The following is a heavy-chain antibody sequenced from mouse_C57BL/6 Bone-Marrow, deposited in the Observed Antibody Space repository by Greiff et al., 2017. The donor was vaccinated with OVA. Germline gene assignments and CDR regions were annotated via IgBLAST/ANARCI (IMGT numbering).Heavy chain of an antibody. V-gene: IGHV1-5*01. J-gene: IGHJ3*01. CDR2: IYPGNSDT. CDR3: TRRGGAWFAY. CDR1: GYTFTSYW. Sequence: EVQLQQSGTVLARPGASVKMSCKTSGYTFTSYWMHWVKQRPGQGLEWIGAIYPGNSDTSYNQKFKGKAKLTAVTSASTAYMELSSLTNEDSAGYYCTRRGGAWFAYWGQGTLVTVSA.